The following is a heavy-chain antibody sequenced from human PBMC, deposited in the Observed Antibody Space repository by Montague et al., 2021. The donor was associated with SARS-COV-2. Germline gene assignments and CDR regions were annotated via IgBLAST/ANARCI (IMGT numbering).Heavy chain of an antibody. J-gene: IGHJ4*02. CDR2: IYYSGST. D-gene: IGHD5-12*01. Sequence: SETLSITCTVSGGSISSSSYYWGWIRQPPGKGLEWIGSIYYSGSTYYNPSLKSRVTISVDTSKNQFSLKPSSVTAADTAVYYCARGGYSGYWDYWGQGTLVTVSS. V-gene: IGHV4-39*07. CDR1: GGSISSSSYY. CDR3: ARGGYSGYWDY.